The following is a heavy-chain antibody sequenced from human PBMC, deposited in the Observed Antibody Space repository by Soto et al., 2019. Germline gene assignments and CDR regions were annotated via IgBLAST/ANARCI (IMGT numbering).Heavy chain of an antibody. V-gene: IGHV3-73*02. Sequence: EVQLVESGGGLVQPGGSLKLSCAASGFTFSGSAMHWVRQASGKGLEWVGRIRSKANSYATAYAASVKGRFTISRDDSKNTAYLKMNSLKTEDTAVYYCTRHDGQQLVPFDYWGQGTLVTVSS. J-gene: IGHJ4*02. D-gene: IGHD6-13*01. CDR1: GFTFSGSA. CDR3: TRHDGQQLVPFDY. CDR2: IRSKANSYAT.